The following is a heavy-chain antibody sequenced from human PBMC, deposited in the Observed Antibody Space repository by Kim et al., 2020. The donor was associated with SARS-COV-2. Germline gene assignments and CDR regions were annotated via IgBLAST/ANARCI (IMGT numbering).Heavy chain of an antibody. Sequence: ASVKVSCKASGYTFTDYYIHWVRQAPGQGLESMGCINPDSGDTRYAQKFQGRVTMTRDTSISTAYMELNRLRSDDTAVYYCAKVNGDYANYFYPWGQGTLVTVSS. V-gene: IGHV1-2*02. D-gene: IGHD4-17*01. CDR3: AKVNGDYANYFYP. CDR1: GYTFTDYY. J-gene: IGHJ5*02. CDR2: INPDSGDT.